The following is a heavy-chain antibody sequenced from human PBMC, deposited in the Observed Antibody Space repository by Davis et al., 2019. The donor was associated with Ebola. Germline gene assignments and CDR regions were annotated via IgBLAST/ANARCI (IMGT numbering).Heavy chain of an antibody. D-gene: IGHD4-17*01. CDR3: ARVGATVTPI. V-gene: IGHV3-NL1*01. J-gene: IGHJ4*02. Sequence: GESLKISCAASGFTFSSYGMHWVRQAPGKGLEWVSSICGSPGTTYYADSVRGRFTVSRDNSKNTLYLQMNSLRAEDTAVYYCARVGATVTPIWGQGTLVTVSS. CDR1: GFTFSSYG. CDR2: ICGSPGTT.